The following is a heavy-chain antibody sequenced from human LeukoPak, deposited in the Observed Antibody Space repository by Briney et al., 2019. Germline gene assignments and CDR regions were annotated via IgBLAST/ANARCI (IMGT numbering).Heavy chain of an antibody. D-gene: IGHD3-10*01. CDR3: ARDLGVGMGYFDY. J-gene: IGHJ4*02. CDR2: IIPNSGGT. CDR1: GYTFTDYF. V-gene: IGHV1-2*02. Sequence: SVTVSFKASGYTFTDYFIHWVRQAPRQRREWMGWIIPNSGGTNFVQKSQDRVTITRDTSISTAYMLLNTLTSDDTAVYCCARDLGVGMGYFDYWGQGTLVTVSS.